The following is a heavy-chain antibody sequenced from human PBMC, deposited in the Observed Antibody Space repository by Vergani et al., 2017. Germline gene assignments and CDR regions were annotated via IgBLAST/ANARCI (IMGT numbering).Heavy chain of an antibody. CDR1: GGTFSSYA. CDR2: IIPILGIA. J-gene: IGHJ6*02. CDR3: AIYPSTLYYYDSSGFDYYYGMDV. Sequence: QVQLVQSGAEVKKPGSSVKVSCKASGGTFSSYAISWVRQAPGQGLEWMGRIIPILGIANYAQKFQGRVTITADKSTSTAYMERSSLRSEDTAVYYCAIYPSTLYYYDSSGFDYYYGMDVWGQGTTVTVSS. V-gene: IGHV1-69*04. D-gene: IGHD3-22*01.